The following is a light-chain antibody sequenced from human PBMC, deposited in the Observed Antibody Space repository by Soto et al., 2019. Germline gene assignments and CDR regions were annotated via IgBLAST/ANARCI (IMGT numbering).Light chain of an antibody. CDR2: NTF. CDR1: QSFSTSY. CDR3: QQYGGSPFT. J-gene: IGKJ3*01. V-gene: IGKV3-20*01. Sequence: EIVLTQSPGTLSLSPGERATLSCRASQSFSTSYLAWYQHKPGQAPRLLIYNTFTRATGIPDRFSGSGSVTDFTLTISRLEPEDFAVYFCQQYGGSPFTFGPGTKVDIK.